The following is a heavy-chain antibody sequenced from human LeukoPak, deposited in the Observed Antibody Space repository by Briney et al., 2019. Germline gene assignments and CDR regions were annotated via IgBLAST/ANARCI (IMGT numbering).Heavy chain of an antibody. V-gene: IGHV4-31*03. D-gene: IGHD2-15*01. Sequence: TLSLICTVSGGSISSCGYYWSWIPQHVGMGLDWYGYIYYSGSTYYNPSIKSRVTISVDTSKIQFSLKLSSVTAADTPVYYCARSQDTPSSYDPTFDPWGQGTLVTVSS. J-gene: IGHJ5*02. CDR3: ARSQDTPSSYDPTFDP. CDR2: IYYSGST. CDR1: GGSISSCGYY.